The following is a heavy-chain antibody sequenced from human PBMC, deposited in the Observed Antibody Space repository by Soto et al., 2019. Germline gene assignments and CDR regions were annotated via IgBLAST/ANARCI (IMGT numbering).Heavy chain of an antibody. V-gene: IGHV4-59*02. Sequence: NPSETLSLTCTVSGFSVSSTYWGWVRQSPGKGLEWIGYVYNSGSTIYSPSLRSRITISVDPSKNQFSLRLRSVTAADTAVYYCARIPYSSASFDYWGQGNLVTVSS. J-gene: IGHJ4*02. D-gene: IGHD6-19*01. CDR3: ARIPYSSASFDY. CDR1: GFSVSSTY. CDR2: VYNSGST.